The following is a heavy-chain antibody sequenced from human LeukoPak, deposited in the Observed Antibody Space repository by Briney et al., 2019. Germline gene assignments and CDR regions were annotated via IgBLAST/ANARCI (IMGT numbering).Heavy chain of an antibody. D-gene: IGHD4-23*01. CDR2: IYYSGST. CDR1: GGSFSSYY. V-gene: IGHV4-39*01. Sequence: SETLSLTCAVYGGSFSSYYWGWIRQPPGKGLEWIGSIYYSGSTYYNPSLKSRVTISVDTSKNQFSLKLSSVTAADTAVYYCANSANYGDNSGYFDYWGQGTLVTVSS. J-gene: IGHJ4*02. CDR3: ANSANYGDNSGYFDY.